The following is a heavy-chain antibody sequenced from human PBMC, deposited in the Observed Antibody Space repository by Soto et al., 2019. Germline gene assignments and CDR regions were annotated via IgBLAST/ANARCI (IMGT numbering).Heavy chain of an antibody. CDR1: GYTFNAYW. Sequence: GESLKISCKGSGYTFNAYWIGWVRQMPGKGLEWLGVINPPESHVIYNPSFQGQVTISVDKSVTTAYLQWSSLKASDTAMYYCARLAGYYDSSGYYYYYYGMDVWGQGTTVTVSS. CDR2: INPPESHV. D-gene: IGHD3-22*01. V-gene: IGHV5-51*01. CDR3: ARLAGYYDSSGYYYYYYGMDV. J-gene: IGHJ6*02.